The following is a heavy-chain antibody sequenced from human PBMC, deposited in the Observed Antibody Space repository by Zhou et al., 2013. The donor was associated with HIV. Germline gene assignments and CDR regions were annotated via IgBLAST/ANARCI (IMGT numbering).Heavy chain of an antibody. CDR1: GYSISSAYY. J-gene: IGHJ6*02. V-gene: IGHV4-38-2*01. CDR2: IYHSGST. D-gene: IGHD4-17*01. Sequence: QVHLQESGPGLVKPSETLSLTCAVSGYSISSAYYWGWIRQPPGKGLEWIGSIYHSGSTYYNPSLKSRVTISVDTPKNQLSLKLNSVTAADTAVYYCAGITVILEFVGYGMDVWGQGTTVTVSS. CDR3: AGITVILEFVGYGMDV.